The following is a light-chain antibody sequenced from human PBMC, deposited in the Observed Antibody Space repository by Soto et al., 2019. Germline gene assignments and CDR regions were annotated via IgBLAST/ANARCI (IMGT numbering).Light chain of an antibody. CDR1: QSISRY. CDR3: QQSHNTWT. Sequence: DIQTTQSPSSLSAPLRHRPTTTCRASQSISRYLNWYQQKPGKAPQPLIYAASSLQSGVPSRFSGSGSGTDFTLTISNLQPEDFATYYCQQSHNTWTFGQGTKVDI. J-gene: IGKJ1*01. CDR2: AAS. V-gene: IGKV1-39*01.